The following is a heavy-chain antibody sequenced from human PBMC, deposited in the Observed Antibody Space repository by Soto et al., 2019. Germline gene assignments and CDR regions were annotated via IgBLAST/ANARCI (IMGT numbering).Heavy chain of an antibody. V-gene: IGHV3-7*01. J-gene: IGHJ3*01. CDR1: GLTFSSYW. Sequence: GGSLRLSCAASGLTFSSYWMSWVRQAPGKGLEWVANIKQDGSGKYNVDSVKGRFTFSRDNAKNQLYLHMNSMRAEDTAVYYCERDFETRERNDAFDFWGQGTMVTVSS. CDR3: ERDFETRERNDAFDF. D-gene: IGHD1-1*01. CDR2: IKQDGSGK.